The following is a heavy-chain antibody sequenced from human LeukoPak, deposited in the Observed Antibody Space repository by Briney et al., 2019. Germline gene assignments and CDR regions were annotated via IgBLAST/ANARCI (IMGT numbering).Heavy chain of an antibody. CDR3: ARRVSIAAAGTSSRFDY. V-gene: IGHV4-34*01. Sequence: SETLSLTCAVYGGSFSGYYWSWIRKPPGKGLEWIGEINHSGSTNYNPSLKSRVTISVDTSKNQFSLKLSSVTAADTAVYYCARRVSIAAAGTSSRFDYWGQGTLVTVSS. CDR2: INHSGST. J-gene: IGHJ4*02. CDR1: GGSFSGYY. D-gene: IGHD6-13*01.